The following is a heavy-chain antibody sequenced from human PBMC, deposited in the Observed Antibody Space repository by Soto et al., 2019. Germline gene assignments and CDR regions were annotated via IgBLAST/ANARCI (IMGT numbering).Heavy chain of an antibody. V-gene: IGHV1-2*02. CDR3: ATAGSYYGEIDY. CDR2: INPNSGGA. Sequence: ASVKVSCKALGYTFTGYYIHWVRQAPGQGLEWMGWINPNSGGANYAQKFQGRVTMTRDTSISTAYMELSRLRSDDTAVYYCATAGSYYGEIDYWGQGXLVPVYS. D-gene: IGHD1-26*01. J-gene: IGHJ4*02. CDR1: GYTFTGYY.